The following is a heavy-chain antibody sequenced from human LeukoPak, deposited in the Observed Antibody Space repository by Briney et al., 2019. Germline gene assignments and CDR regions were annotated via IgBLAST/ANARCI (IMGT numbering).Heavy chain of an antibody. Sequence: PSETLSLTCAVYGGSFSSYYWSWIRQPPGKGLEWIGEINHSGSTNYNPSLKSRVTISVDTSKNQFSLKLSSVTAADTAVYYCARPRRWGIRGGLGGLDYWGQGTLVTVSS. D-gene: IGHD2-15*01. CDR2: INHSGST. CDR3: ARPRRWGIRGGLGGLDY. V-gene: IGHV4-34*01. J-gene: IGHJ4*02. CDR1: GGSFSSYY.